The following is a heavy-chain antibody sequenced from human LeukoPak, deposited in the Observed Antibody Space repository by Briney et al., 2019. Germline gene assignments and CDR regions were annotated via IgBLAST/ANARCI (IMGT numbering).Heavy chain of an antibody. CDR1: GGSISSYY. V-gene: IGHV4-4*07. J-gene: IGHJ6*03. Sequence: PSEALSLTCTVSGGSISSYYWSWIRQPAGKGLEWIGRIYTSGSTNYNPSLKSRVTMSVDTSKNQFSLKLSSVTAADTAVYYCARNSGNWNDGYYYYYYMDVWGKGTTVTVS. CDR3: ARNSGNWNDGYYYYYYMDV. D-gene: IGHD1-1*01. CDR2: IYTSGST.